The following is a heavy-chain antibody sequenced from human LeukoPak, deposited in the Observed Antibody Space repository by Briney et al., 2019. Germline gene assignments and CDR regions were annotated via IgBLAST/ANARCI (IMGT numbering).Heavy chain of an antibody. CDR1: GYSFTSYW. CDR3: ARHREPGYGSGWWGGY. J-gene: IGHJ4*02. CDR2: IYPGDSDT. V-gene: IGHV5-51*01. D-gene: IGHD6-19*01. Sequence: GESLKISCKGSGYSFTSYWIGWVRQMPGKGLEWMGIIYPGDSDTRYSPSFQGQVTISADKSISTAYLRWSSLKASDTAMYYCARHREPGYGSGWWGGYWGQGTLVTVSS.